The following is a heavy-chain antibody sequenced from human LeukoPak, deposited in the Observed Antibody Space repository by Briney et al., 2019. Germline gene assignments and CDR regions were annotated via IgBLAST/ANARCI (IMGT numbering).Heavy chain of an antibody. J-gene: IGHJ6*04. V-gene: IGHV1-69*06. CDR2: IIPIFGTA. CDR3: ARGDGAVAKLYGMDV. D-gene: IGHD6-19*01. CDR1: GGTFSSYA. Sequence: SVKVSCKASGGTFSSYAISWVRQAPGQGLEWMGVIIPIFGTANYAQKFPGRVTITEEKSTRTAYMELSSLRSEETAVYYCARGDGAVAKLYGMDVWGKGTTVTVSS.